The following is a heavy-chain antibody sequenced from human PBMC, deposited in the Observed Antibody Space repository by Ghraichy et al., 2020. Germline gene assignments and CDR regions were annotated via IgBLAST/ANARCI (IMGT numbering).Heavy chain of an antibody. J-gene: IGHJ3*02. V-gene: IGHV3-23*01. CDR2: MTVSGGGT. D-gene: IGHD4-17*01. CDR3: AKDRVPYASWAFDI. Sequence: GESLRLSCAASGFTFSNYAMTWVRQAPGKGLDWVSAMTVSGGGTYYADSVKGRFTISRDNSKNTLYLEMNNLRAEDTAVYYCAKDRVPYASWAFDIWGQGTMVTVSS. CDR1: GFTFSNYA.